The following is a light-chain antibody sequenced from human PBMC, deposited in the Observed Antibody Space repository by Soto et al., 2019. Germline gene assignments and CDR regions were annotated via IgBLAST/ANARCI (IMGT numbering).Light chain of an antibody. Sequence: QSVLTQPPSVSGAPGQRVTISCTGNSTNIGAGYDVHWYQHFPGAAPKLLIYGTSNRPAGVPDRFSASKSATSASLAISGRQAEYEADLYCQSYDSSLRGVVFGGGTKLTVL. V-gene: IGLV1-40*01. CDR2: GTS. J-gene: IGLJ2*01. CDR3: QSYDSSLRGVV. CDR1: STNIGAGYD.